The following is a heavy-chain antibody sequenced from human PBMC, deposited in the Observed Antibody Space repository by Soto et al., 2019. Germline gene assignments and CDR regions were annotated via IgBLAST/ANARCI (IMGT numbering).Heavy chain of an antibody. V-gene: IGHV4-31*03. D-gene: IGHD1-1*01. J-gene: IGHJ2*01. Sequence: QVQLQESGPGLVKPSQTLSLTCSVSGGSISRGGYYWSWIRQHPGKGLEWIGYIYHSGSTYYNPSLKSRLTISVDTSENQFSLKLNSVTAADTAVYYCAISPANADSRYFDLWGRGTLVTVSS. CDR3: AISPANADSRYFDL. CDR2: IYHSGST. CDR1: GGSISRGGYY.